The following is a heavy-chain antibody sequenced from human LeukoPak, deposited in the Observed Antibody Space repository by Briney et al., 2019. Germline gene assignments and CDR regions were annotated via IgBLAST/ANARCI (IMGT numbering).Heavy chain of an antibody. J-gene: IGHJ5*02. V-gene: IGHV4-34*01. Sequence: SETLSLTCAVYGGSFSGYYWSWIRQPPGKGLEWIGEINHSGSTNYNPSLKSRVTISVDTSKNQFSLKLSSVTAADTAVYYCARRVYGDYGESWFDPWGQGTLVTVSS. CDR3: ARRVYGDYGESWFDP. CDR2: INHSGST. D-gene: IGHD4-17*01. CDR1: GGSFSGYY.